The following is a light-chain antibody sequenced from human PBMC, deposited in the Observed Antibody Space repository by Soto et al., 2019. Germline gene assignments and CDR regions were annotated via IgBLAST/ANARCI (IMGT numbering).Light chain of an antibody. CDR3: SSYTSSSTL. J-gene: IGLJ1*01. CDR1: SSNIGAGFD. V-gene: IGLV1-40*01. Sequence: QSVLTQPPSVSGAPGQRVTISCTGSSSNIGAGFDVHWYHQIAGTAPKLLIYGNSNRPSGVPDRFSGSKSGNTASLTISGLQTEDEADYYCSSYTSSSTLFGTGTKLTVL. CDR2: GNS.